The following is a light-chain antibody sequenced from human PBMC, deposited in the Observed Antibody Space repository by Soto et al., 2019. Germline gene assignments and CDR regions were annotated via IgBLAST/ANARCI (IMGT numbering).Light chain of an antibody. V-gene: IGKV3-20*01. CDR2: SAS. CDR1: QSFSSSN. CDR3: QRYGGSPPVT. Sequence: EVVLTQSPGTLSLSPGERDTLSCRASQSFSSSNLAWYQHKPGQPPKLIVYSASRRATGIPDRFSGSGSGTDFTLTISRLEPEDFVLYYCQRYGGSPPVTFGGGTKVDIK. J-gene: IGKJ4*01.